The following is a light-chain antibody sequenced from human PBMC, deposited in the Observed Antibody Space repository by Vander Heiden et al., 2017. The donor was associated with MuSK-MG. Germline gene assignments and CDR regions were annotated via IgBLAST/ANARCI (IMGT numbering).Light chain of an antibody. J-gene: IGKJ1*01. CDR1: QSINYKY. CDR3: QQCDTQSSRWT. Sequence: VLTQSPGTLSLSPGERATLSCRASQSINYKYLAWYKQRPGQAPRLLISATSTMANGIADRFSGSGVGTEFTLTIARREPEDFAVYYCQQCDTQSSRWTFGQGTKVEIK. V-gene: IGKV3-20*01. CDR2: ATS.